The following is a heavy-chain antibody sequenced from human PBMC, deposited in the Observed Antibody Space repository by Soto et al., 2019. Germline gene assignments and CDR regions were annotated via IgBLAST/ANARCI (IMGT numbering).Heavy chain of an antibody. D-gene: IGHD1-26*01. V-gene: IGHV3-74*01. CDR1: GFTFSYYW. CDR2: IHSDGSSI. Sequence: EVQLVESGGGLVRPGGSLRLSCAASGFTFSYYWMHWVRQAPGKGLVWVSRIHSDGSSITYADFVKGRFIISRDNARNTVDLQMNSVRGEDTAVYYCARWDRGAFDPWGQGTVVTVSS. J-gene: IGHJ3*01. CDR3: ARWDRGAFDP.